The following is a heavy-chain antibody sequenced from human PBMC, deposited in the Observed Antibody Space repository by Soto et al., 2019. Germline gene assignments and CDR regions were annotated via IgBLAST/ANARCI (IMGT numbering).Heavy chain of an antibody. CDR1: GYTFTSYY. D-gene: IGHD6-19*01. J-gene: IGHJ4*02. Sequence: ASVKVSCTASGYTFTSYYMHWVRQAPGQGLEWMGIINPSGGSTSYAQKFQGRVTMTRDTSTSTVYMELSSLRSEDTAVYYGARDIAVAGTWDYWGQVSLVTFSS. V-gene: IGHV1-46*01. CDR2: INPSGGST. CDR3: ARDIAVAGTWDY.